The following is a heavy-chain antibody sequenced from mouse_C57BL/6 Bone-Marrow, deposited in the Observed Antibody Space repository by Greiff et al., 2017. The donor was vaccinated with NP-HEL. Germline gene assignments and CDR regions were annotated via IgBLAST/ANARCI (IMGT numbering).Heavy chain of an antibody. D-gene: IGHD4-1*01. CDR1: GYTFTDYE. V-gene: IGHV1-15*01. CDR2: IGPDTGGT. J-gene: IGHJ2*01. Sequence: QVQLKESGAELVRPGASVTLSCKASGYTFTDYEMHWVKQTPVHGLEWLGAIGPDTGGTAYNQKFKGKAILTADKSSSTAFMELRSLTSEDSAVYYCTRGWNWVDYWGQGTTLTVSS. CDR3: TRGWNWVDY.